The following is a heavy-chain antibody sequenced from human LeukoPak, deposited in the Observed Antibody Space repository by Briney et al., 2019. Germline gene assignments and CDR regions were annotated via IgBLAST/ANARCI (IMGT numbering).Heavy chain of an antibody. CDR2: ISSYSTSI. J-gene: IGHJ4*02. CDR3: ARSVPATKNFDY. D-gene: IGHD1-14*01. V-gene: IGHV3-21*01. Sequence: GGSLRLSCAASGVTFIRYSMNLVRQAPGKGLEWVSSISSYSTSIYYADSLKGRFTVSRDNAKNSLYLQMNSLRAEDTAVYYCARSVPATKNFDYWGQGTLVTVSS. CDR1: GVTFIRYS.